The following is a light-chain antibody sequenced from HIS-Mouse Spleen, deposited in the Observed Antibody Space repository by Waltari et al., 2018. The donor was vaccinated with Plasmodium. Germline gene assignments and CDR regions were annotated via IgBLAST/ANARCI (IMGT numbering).Light chain of an antibody. V-gene: IGLV2-11*01. CDR2: DVS. J-gene: IGLJ1*01. CDR1: SRDVGGYNY. Sequence: QSALTQPRSVSGSPGQSVTISCTGTSRDVGGYNYVSWDQQHPGKAPKLMIYDVSKRPSGVPDRFSGSKSGNTASLTISGLQAEDEADYYCCSYAGSYTDVFGTGTKVTVL. CDR3: CSYAGSYTDV.